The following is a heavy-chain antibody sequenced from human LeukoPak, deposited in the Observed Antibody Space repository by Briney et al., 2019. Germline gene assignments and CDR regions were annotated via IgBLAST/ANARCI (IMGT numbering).Heavy chain of an antibody. CDR2: IRSKAKSYAT. CDR3: LVGPITPMQGGSYQAGYFDY. V-gene: IGHV3-73*01. CDR1: GFTFSGSA. D-gene: IGHD1-26*01. J-gene: IGHJ4*02. Sequence: GGSLRLSCAASGFTFSGSAMHWVRHASGKGLEWVGRIRSKAKSYATAYAASVKGRFTISRDDSKNTAYLQMNSLKTEDTAVYYCLVGPITPMQGGSYQAGYFDYWGQGTLVTVSS.